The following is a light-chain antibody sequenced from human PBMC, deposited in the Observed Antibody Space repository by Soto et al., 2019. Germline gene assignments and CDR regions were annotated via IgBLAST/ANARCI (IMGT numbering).Light chain of an antibody. CDR2: GAS. CDR3: QQYGSSPYT. Sequence: EIVLTQSPGTLSLSPGEKATLSCRASQSVSSTYLAWYQQKPGQAPRLLISGASSRAAGVPDRFSGSGSGTDFTLTISRLEPEDFAVFYCQQYGSSPYTFGQGTKLEIK. CDR1: QSVSSTY. J-gene: IGKJ2*01. V-gene: IGKV3-20*01.